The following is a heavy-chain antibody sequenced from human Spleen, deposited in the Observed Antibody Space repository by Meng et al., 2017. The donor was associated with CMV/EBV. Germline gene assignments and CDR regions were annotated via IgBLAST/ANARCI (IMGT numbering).Heavy chain of an antibody. V-gene: IGHV3-30*02. CDR1: GFTFSSYG. D-gene: IGHD1-26*01. Sequence: GESQKISCAASGFTFSSYGMHWVRQAPGKGLEWVAFIRYDGSNKYYADSVKGRFTISRDNSKNTLYLQMNSLRAEDTAVYYCARDRGREMDVWGQGTTVTVSS. CDR3: ARDRGREMDV. CDR2: IRYDGSNK. J-gene: IGHJ6*02.